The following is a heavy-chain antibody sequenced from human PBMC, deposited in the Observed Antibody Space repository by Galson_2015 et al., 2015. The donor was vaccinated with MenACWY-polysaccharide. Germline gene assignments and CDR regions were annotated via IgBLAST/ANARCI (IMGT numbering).Heavy chain of an antibody. CDR1: GFSFNSYW. Sequence: SLRLSCAASGFSFNSYWMHWVRQAPGKGLVWVSHIENDGSSKNYADSVKGRFTISRDNAKNTLYLQMDSLRAEDTAVYYCVRVDGEIDCWGQGSLVALSS. D-gene: IGHD3-10*01. V-gene: IGHV3-74*01. CDR3: VRVDGEIDC. J-gene: IGHJ4*02. CDR2: IENDGSSK.